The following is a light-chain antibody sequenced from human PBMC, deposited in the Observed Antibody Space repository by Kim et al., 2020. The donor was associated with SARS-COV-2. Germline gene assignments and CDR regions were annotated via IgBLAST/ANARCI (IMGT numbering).Light chain of an antibody. CDR2: ATS. Sequence: DIQLTQSPSSLSASVGDTVIITCRASLTIRSYLNWYQQKPGKPPKLLIYATSSLHSGVPSRFSGGGSGTEFTLTITSLQPEDFATYYCQNTYSTVRAFGPGTKVDIK. CDR3: QNTYSTVRA. CDR1: LTIRSY. J-gene: IGKJ3*01. V-gene: IGKV1-39*01.